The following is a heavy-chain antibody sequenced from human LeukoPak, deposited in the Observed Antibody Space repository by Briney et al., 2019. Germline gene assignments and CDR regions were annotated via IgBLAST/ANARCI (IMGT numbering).Heavy chain of an antibody. CDR2: IYNTGRT. CDR1: GFSVSTHY. CDR3: ARVRDGVYSGSYFDY. D-gene: IGHD1-26*01. J-gene: IGHJ4*02. Sequence: GGSLRLSCAASGFSVSTHYMSWVRQAPGKGLEWVSVIYNTGRTYYADSVKGRFTISIDNSKNTLFLQMNPLRADDTAVYYCARVRDGVYSGSYFDYWGQGTLATVSS. V-gene: IGHV3-53*01.